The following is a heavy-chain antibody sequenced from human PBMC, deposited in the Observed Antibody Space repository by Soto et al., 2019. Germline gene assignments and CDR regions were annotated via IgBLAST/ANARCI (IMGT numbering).Heavy chain of an antibody. J-gene: IGHJ5*02. CDR2: INHSGST. CDR1: GGSFSAYY. Sequence: SETLSLTCAVYGGSFSAYYWSWIRQTPGKGLEWIGEINHSGSTNYNPSLKSRVTISVDTAKNQFSLKLSSVTAADTAVYYCARALWFGDLLDWFDPWGQGTLVTVSS. D-gene: IGHD3-10*01. CDR3: ARALWFGDLLDWFDP. V-gene: IGHV4-34*01.